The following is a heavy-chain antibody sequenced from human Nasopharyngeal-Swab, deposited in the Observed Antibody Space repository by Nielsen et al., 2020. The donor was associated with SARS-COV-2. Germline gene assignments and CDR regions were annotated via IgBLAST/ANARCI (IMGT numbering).Heavy chain of an antibody. V-gene: IGHV3-48*04. CDR3: ARGGDYPNY. CDR1: GFTFSSYS. Sequence: GESLKISCSTSGFTFSSYSMNWVRQAPGKGLEWVSYVTGSGNTIYYAASVKGRFTISRDNAKNSLYLQMDRLRAEDTAVYYCARGGDYPNYWGQGTLVTVSS. J-gene: IGHJ4*02. D-gene: IGHD4/OR15-4a*01. CDR2: VTGSGNTI.